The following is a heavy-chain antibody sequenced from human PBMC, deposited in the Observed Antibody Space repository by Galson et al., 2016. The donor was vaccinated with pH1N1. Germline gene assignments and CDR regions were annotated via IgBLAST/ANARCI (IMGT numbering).Heavy chain of an antibody. CDR2: STWNGGSK. CDR1: GFIFNDYG. J-gene: IGHJ4*02. Sequence: FLRLSCAASGFIFNDYGMDWVRQPPGKGLEWVSGSTWNGGSKGYADSVKGRFTISRDNRKKSLYLEMNSLRVEDTAFYYCVRKNFGDSFDSWGQGTLVTVSS. CDR3: VRKNFGDSFDS. D-gene: IGHD4/OR15-4a*01. V-gene: IGHV3-20*04.